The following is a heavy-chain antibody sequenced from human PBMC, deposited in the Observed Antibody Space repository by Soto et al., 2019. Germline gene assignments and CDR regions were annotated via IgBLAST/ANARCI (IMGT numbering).Heavy chain of an antibody. J-gene: IGHJ5*02. D-gene: IGHD2-8*01. V-gene: IGHV3-23*01. CDR1: GFTFSSYA. Sequence: EVQLLESGGGLVQPGGSLRLSCAASGFTFSSYAMSWVRQAPGKGLEWVSAISGSGGSTYYADSVKGRFTISRDNSKNTLYLQMNSLRAEDTAVYYCAKGTHDLVLMVYARGGNWFDPWGQGTLVTVSS. CDR3: AKGTHDLVLMVYARGGNWFDP. CDR2: ISGSGGST.